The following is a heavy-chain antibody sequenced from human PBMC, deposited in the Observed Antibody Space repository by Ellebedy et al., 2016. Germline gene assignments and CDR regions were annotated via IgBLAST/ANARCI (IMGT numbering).Heavy chain of an antibody. CDR3: ASRPNWYFDL. CDR1: GGSVRSSSYY. Sequence: SETLSLXXTVSGGSVRSSSYYWDWIRQPPGKGLEWIGSMYYRGSTNYNPSLKSRVTISVDTSKNQFSLKLTSVTAADTAVCYCASRPNWYFDLWGRGTLVTVSS. V-gene: IGHV4-39*01. J-gene: IGHJ2*01. CDR2: MYYRGST.